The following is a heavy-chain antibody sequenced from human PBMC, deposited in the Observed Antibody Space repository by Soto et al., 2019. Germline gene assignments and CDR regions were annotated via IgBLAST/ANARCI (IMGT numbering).Heavy chain of an antibody. CDR3: ARVARIAATKIKDAFDI. V-gene: IGHV1-69*13. J-gene: IGHJ3*02. CDR1: GGTFSSYA. Sequence: SVKVSCKASGGTFSSYAISWVRQAPGQGLEWMGGIIPIFGTANYAQKFQGRVTIIADESTSTAYMELSSLRSEDTAVYYCARVARIAATKIKDAFDIWGQGTMVTVSS. CDR2: IIPIFGTA. D-gene: IGHD6-13*01.